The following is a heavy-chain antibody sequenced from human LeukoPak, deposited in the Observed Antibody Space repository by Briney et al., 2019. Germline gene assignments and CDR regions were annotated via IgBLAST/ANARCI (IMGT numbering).Heavy chain of an antibody. CDR2: ISYDGSNK. J-gene: IGHJ6*02. Sequence: GGSLRLSCAASGFTFSSYGMHWVRKAPGKGLQLVAVISYDGSNKYYADSVKGRFTISRDNSKNTLYLQMNSLRAEDTAVYYCAKDGSAAAVTNGMDVWGQGTTVTVSS. CDR3: AKDGSAAAVTNGMDV. D-gene: IGHD6-13*01. V-gene: IGHV3-30*18. CDR1: GFTFSSYG.